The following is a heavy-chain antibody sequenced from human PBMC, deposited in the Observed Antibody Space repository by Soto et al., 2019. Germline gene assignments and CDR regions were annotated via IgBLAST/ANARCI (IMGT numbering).Heavy chain of an antibody. CDR1: GFTFSSYA. Sequence: PGGSLRLSCAASGFTFSSYAMHWVRQAPGKGLEWVAVISYDGSNKYYADSVKGRFTISRDNSKNTLYLQMNSLRAEDTAVYYCARDPYYDSSIFDYWGQGTLVTLSS. V-gene: IGHV3-30-3*01. CDR3: ARDPYYDSSIFDY. J-gene: IGHJ4*02. D-gene: IGHD3-22*01. CDR2: ISYDGSNK.